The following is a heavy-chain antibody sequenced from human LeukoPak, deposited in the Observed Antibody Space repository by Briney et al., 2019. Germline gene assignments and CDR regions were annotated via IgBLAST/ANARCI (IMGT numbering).Heavy chain of an antibody. Sequence: ASVKVSCKASGYTFTSYAMNWVRQAPGQGLEWMGWINPNSGGTTYAQKFQGRVSMTRDTSISTAYMELSSLRSDDTAVYYCARGIGGGNNWNDGVGFDYWGQGTLVTVSS. CDR1: GYTFTSYA. D-gene: IGHD1-1*01. CDR3: ARGIGGGNNWNDGVGFDY. J-gene: IGHJ4*02. CDR2: INPNSGGT. V-gene: IGHV1-2*02.